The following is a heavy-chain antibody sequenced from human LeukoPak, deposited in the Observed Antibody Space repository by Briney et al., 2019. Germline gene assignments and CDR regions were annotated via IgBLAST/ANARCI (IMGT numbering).Heavy chain of an antibody. D-gene: IGHD2-2*01. CDR2: FDPEDGET. CDR1: GYTLTELS. V-gene: IGHV1-24*01. CDR3: ATMGSSSSGRWFDP. J-gene: IGHJ5*02. Sequence: ASVKVSCKVSGYTLTELSMHWVRQAPGKGLEWMGGFDPEDGETIYAQKFQGRVTMTEDTSTDTAYMELSSLRSEDTAVYYCATMGSSSSGRWFDPWGQGTLVTISS.